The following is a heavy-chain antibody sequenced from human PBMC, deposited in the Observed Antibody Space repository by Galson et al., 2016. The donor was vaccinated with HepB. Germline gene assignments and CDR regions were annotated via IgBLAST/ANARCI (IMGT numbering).Heavy chain of an antibody. CDR3: ARGDWNPDY. D-gene: IGHD1-1*01. CDR1: GYSFTDYF. J-gene: IGHJ4*02. Sequence: SVKVSCKASGYSFTDYFIYWVRQAPGQRLEWVGWINPNTGGTNYAQSFQGRVTMTGDTSISTGYMELSRLRSDDTAMYYCARGDWNPDYWGQGTQVTVSS. V-gene: IGHV1-2*02. CDR2: INPNTGGT.